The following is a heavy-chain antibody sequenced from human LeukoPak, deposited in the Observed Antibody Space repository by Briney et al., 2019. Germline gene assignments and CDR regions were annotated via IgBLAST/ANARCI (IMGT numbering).Heavy chain of an antibody. J-gene: IGHJ6*02. V-gene: IGHV3-48*02. D-gene: IGHD6-19*01. CDR1: GFTFSSYS. Sequence: GGSLRLSCAASGFTFSSYSMNWVRQAPGKGLEWVSYISSSSSSTIYYADSVKGRFTISRDNAKNSLYLQMNSLRDEDTAVYYCARDSSEGGDGMDVWGQGTTVTVSS. CDR2: ISSSSSSTI. CDR3: ARDSSEGGDGMDV.